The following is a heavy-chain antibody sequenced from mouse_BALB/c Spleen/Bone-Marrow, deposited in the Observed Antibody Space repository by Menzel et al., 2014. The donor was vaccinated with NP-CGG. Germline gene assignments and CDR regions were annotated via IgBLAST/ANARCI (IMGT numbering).Heavy chain of an antibody. D-gene: IGHD1-1*01. CDR1: GFTFSDYY. J-gene: IGHJ1*01. CDR2: ISNGGSYT. V-gene: IGHV5-4*02. Sequence: EVKVVESGGGLMKPGGSLKLSCAASGFTFSDYYMYWVRQTPEKRLEWVATISNGGSYTYYPPSVKGRFTISRDNAKNNLYKQRSILKSEYTAMYYCARDSRYCYGSSYGYFDVWGAGTTVTVSS. CDR3: ARDSRYCYGSSYGYFDV.